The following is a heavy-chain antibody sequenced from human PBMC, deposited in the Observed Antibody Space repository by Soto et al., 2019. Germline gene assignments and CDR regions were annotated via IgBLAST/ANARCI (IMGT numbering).Heavy chain of an antibody. CDR1: GFIFRKFA. V-gene: IGHV3-23*01. D-gene: IGHD1-7*01. CDR2: ISYTGTYT. J-gene: IGHJ4*02. CDR3: AKDGEGLELPWFFDS. Sequence: GGSLRLSCAASGFIFRKFALAWVRQAPGKGLTWVSAISYTGTYTYYADSVKGRFTISRDNSKNTLFLQMNSLRAEDTAMYFCAKDGEGLELPWFFDSWGRGTQVTVSS.